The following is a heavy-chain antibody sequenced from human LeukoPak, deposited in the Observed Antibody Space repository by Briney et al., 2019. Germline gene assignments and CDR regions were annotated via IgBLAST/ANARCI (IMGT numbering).Heavy chain of an antibody. CDR3: ARRGSYFSE. V-gene: IGHV3-7*05. J-gene: IGHJ4*02. Sequence: GGSLRLSCAASGFTFSSYWMSWVRQAPGKGLEWVATIYQDGSEKYYVDSVKRRFTTSRDNAKNSLYLQMNSLRVEDTAVYYCARRGSYFSEWGQGTLVTVSS. D-gene: IGHD1-26*01. CDR2: IYQDGSEK. CDR1: GFTFSSYW.